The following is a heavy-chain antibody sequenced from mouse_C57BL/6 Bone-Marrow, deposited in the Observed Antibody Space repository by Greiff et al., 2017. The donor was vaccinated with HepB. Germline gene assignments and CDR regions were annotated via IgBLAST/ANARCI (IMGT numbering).Heavy chain of an antibody. D-gene: IGHD1-1*01. J-gene: IGHJ2*01. CDR2: ISYSGST. CDR3: ARAPITTVVAPYFDY. CDR1: GYSITSGYD. V-gene: IGHV3-1*01. Sequence: VQLKQSGPGMVKPSQSLSLTCTVTGYSITSGYDWHWIRHFPGNKLEWMGYISYSGSTNYNPSLKSRISITHDTSKNHFFLKLNSVTTEDTATYYCARAPITTVVAPYFDYWGQGTTLTVSS.